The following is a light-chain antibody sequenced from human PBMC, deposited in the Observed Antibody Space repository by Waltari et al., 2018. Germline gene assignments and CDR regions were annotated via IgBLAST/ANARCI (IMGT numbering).Light chain of an antibody. CDR3: SSYASSTTRV. Sequence: QSALTQPASASGFPGQSITIPGNGTISDVGGSNYVCWYHQTLGKAPKQMIYVVSNRPSGVSARFSGSKSGDTASLTISGLQAEDEADYYCSSYASSTTRVFGGGTKVTVL. J-gene: IGLJ1*01. V-gene: IGLV2-14*01. CDR1: ISDVGGSNY. CDR2: VVS.